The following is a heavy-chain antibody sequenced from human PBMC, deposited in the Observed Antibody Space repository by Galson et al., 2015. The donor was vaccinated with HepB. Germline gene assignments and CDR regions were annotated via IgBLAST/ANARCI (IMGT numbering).Heavy chain of an antibody. V-gene: IGHV3-48*02. CDR2: ISSSSTI. D-gene: IGHD3-22*01. CDR1: GFTFSSYS. J-gene: IGHJ4*02. Sequence: SLRLSCAASGFTFSSYSMNWVRQAPGKGLEWVSYISSSSTIYYADSVKGRFTISRDNAKNSLYLQMNSLRDEDTAVYYCARDLPPSYYDSSGYLVYWGQGTLVTVSS. CDR3: ARDLPPSYYDSSGYLVY.